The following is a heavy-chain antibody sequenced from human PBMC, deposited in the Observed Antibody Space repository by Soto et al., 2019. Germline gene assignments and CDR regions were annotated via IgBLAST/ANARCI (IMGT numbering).Heavy chain of an antibody. V-gene: IGHV3-21*01. Sequence: EVQLVESGGGLVKPGGSLRLSCAASGFTFSSYSMNWVRQAPGKGLEWVSFISSSSFSINYADSVKGRFSISRDNAQNSLHLQMNNLRAEDTAVYYCARNESSNIYGMDVWGQGTTVTVSS. J-gene: IGHJ6*02. CDR3: ARNESSNIYGMDV. CDR1: GFTFSSYS. CDR2: ISSSSFSI. D-gene: IGHD6-6*01.